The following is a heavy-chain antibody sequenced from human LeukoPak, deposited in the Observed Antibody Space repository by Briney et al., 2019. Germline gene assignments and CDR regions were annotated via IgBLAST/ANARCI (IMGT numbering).Heavy chain of an antibody. Sequence: PSETLSLTCTVSGGSISSRSYYWGWIPQPPGEGLEWIGSIYYSGSTYYNPSLKSRVTISVYTPKNQFSLKLSSVTAADTAVYYGARRLFSRPHYDYWGQGTLVTVSS. CDR3: ARRLFSRPHYDY. V-gene: IGHV4-39*01. CDR1: GGSISSRSYY. CDR2: IYYSGST. J-gene: IGHJ4*02. D-gene: IGHD6-6*01.